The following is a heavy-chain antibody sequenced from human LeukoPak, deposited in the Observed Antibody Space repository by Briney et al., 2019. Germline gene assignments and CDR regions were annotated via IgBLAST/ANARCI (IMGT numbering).Heavy chain of an antibody. V-gene: IGHV4-59*11. J-gene: IGHJ3*02. D-gene: IGHD4-17*01. CDR1: AGSFSSHY. Sequence: KPSETLSLTCAVSAGSFSSHYWTWIRQPPGKGLEWIGYISYIGSTNYNPSLKSRVTISIDTSKNQFSLKLTSVTAADTAVYYCARDLVTVTKGFDIWGQGTMVSVSS. CDR2: ISYIGST. CDR3: ARDLVTVTKGFDI.